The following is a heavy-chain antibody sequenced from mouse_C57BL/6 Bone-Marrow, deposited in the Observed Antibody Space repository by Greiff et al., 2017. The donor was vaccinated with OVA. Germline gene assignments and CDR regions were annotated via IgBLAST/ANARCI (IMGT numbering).Heavy chain of an antibody. CDR1: GFTFSSYG. CDR2: ISSGGSYT. Sequence: VQLQQSGGDLVKPGGSLKLSCAASGFTFSSYGMSWVRQTPDKRLEWVATISSGGSYTYYPDSVKGRFTISRDNAKNTLYLQMSSLKSEDTAMYYCARHEIITGAYWGQGTLVTVSA. CDR3: ARHEIITGAY. V-gene: IGHV5-6*01. J-gene: IGHJ3*01. D-gene: IGHD1-1*01.